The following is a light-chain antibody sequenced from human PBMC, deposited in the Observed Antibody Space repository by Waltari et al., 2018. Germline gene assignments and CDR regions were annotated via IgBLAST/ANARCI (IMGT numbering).Light chain of an antibody. CDR1: SPRTYY. J-gene: IGLJ1*01. CDR3: NSRDSSGNHHYV. V-gene: IGLV3-19*01. Sequence: SSELTQDPAVSVALGQTVRITCQGDSPRTYYASWYQLKPGQAPVLVIYHRNSRPSGIPDRFSGYSSGNTASLTITGAQAEDEADYYCNSRDSSGNHHYVFGTGTKVTVL. CDR2: HRN.